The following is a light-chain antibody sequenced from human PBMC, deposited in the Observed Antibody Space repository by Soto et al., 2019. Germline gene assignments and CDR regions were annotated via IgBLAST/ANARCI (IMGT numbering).Light chain of an antibody. CDR1: QSISTY. CDR3: QQSYSTLIT. V-gene: IGKV1-39*01. CDR2: AAS. J-gene: IGKJ5*01. Sequence: DIQMTQSPSSLSASVGDRVTITCRASQSISTYLNWYQQKPGKAPHLLIYAASSLQSGVPSRFSGSGSGTDFTLTISSLQPEDFATYYCQQSYSTLITFGQGTRLEIK.